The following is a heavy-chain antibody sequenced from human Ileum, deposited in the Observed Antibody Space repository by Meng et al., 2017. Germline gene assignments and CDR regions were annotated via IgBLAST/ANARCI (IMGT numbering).Heavy chain of an antibody. J-gene: IGHJ2*01. CDR2: IHHSGST. CDR3: ARYGGSGSYWHFDP. V-gene: IGHV4-34*01. D-gene: IGHD3-10*01. CDR1: GGSFSGYY. Sequence: QVQLQQWGAGPLKPSETLSLTCAVYGGSFSGYYWTWIRQPPGKGLEWIGEIHHSGSTKYNPSLKSRVTMSIDTSKIQFSLELSSVTAADAAVYYCARYGGSGSYWHFDPWGRGTLVTVSS.